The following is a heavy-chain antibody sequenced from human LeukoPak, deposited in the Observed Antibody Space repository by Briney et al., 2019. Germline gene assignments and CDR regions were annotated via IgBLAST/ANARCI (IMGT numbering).Heavy chain of an antibody. J-gene: IGHJ1*01. CDR1: GYTFTNYG. CDR3: ARDKAVTTELTQYFHH. CDR2: ISGYNGYT. D-gene: IGHD4-11*01. Sequence: ASVKVSCKASGYTFTNYGVSWVRQAPEQGLEWMGWISGYNGYTNYAQKFQFRVTMTTDTSTSTAYMELRSLTSDDTAVYYCARDKAVTTELTQYFHHWGQGTLVTVSS. V-gene: IGHV1-18*01.